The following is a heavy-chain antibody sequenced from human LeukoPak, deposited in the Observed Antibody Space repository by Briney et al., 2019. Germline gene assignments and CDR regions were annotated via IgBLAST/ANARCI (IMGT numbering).Heavy chain of an antibody. CDR2: ISGSGGST. V-gene: IGHV3-23*01. CDR1: GFTFSSYA. Sequence: GGSLRLSCAASGFTFSSYAMSWVRQAPGKGLEWVSAISGSGGSTYYADSVKGRFTISRDNSKNPLYLQMNSLRAADTAVYYCAKDPPIAVAGTDYWGQGTLVTVSS. CDR3: AKDPPIAVAGTDY. D-gene: IGHD6-19*01. J-gene: IGHJ4*02.